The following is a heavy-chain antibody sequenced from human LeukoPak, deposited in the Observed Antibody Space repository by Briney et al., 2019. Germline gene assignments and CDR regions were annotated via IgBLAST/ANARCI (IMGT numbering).Heavy chain of an antibody. CDR1: GFTFNSYG. Sequence: GGSLILSCAASGFTFNSYGMHRVRQAPGKGLEWVAVISYDGSNKYYADSVKGRFTISRDNSKNTLYLQMNSLRAEDTAVYYCARDGVTYCSSTSCPTRYFQHWGQGTLVTVSS. CDR3: ARDGVTYCSSTSCPTRYFQH. J-gene: IGHJ1*01. V-gene: IGHV3-30*03. D-gene: IGHD2-2*01. CDR2: ISYDGSNK.